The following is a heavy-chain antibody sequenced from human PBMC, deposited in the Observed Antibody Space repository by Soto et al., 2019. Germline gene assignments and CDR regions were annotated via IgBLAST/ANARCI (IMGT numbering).Heavy chain of an antibody. Sequence: QVQLVQSGAEVRKPGASVKVSCKASGYIFTNYDIGWVRXXXXQGLEWMGLINGYNGKTNYAQKFRGRVSMTTDTSTSTAYMDLRSLTSDDTGVYYCARWDGIFGAGGVNWGQGTLVTVSS. CDR3: ARWDGIFGAGGVN. J-gene: IGHJ4*02. D-gene: IGHD3-16*01. V-gene: IGHV1-18*01. CDR2: INGYNGKT. CDR1: GYIFTNYD.